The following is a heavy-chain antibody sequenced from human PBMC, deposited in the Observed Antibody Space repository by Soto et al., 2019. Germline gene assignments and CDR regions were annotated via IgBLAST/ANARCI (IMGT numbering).Heavy chain of an antibody. Sequence: PGESLRISCQFSGYTFSNFWIGWLRQLPWKGLEWMGIIYPGDHETRYSPSFHGKVTISADKSINTAYLQWNSLEASDTAFYFCARSPRSSPYFDYWGQGALVTVSS. CDR2: IYPGDHET. J-gene: IGHJ4*02. CDR3: ARSPRSSPYFDY. CDR1: GYTFSNFW. D-gene: IGHD6-13*01. V-gene: IGHV5-51*01.